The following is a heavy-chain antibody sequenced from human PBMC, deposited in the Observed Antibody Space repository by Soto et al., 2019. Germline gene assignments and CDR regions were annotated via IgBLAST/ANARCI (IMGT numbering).Heavy chain of an antibody. Sequence: VASVKGSCKTSGYHFTAYGLAWLRQAPGQRPEWMGWVSTNNADTNYAEKFQGRVTMTTGKSTTTTYMELRSLRSDDTAVYYCARELNTDSGAYYSFAYWGQGTLVTVSS. D-gene: IGHD3-22*01. CDR2: VSTNNADT. CDR1: GYHFTAYG. CDR3: ARELNTDSGAYYSFAY. J-gene: IGHJ4*02. V-gene: IGHV1-18*01.